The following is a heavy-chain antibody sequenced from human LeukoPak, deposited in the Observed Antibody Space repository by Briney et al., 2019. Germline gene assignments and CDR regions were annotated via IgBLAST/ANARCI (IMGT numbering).Heavy chain of an antibody. CDR1: GGTFSSYT. V-gene: IGHV1-69*04. J-gene: IGHJ4*02. Sequence: SVKVSCKASGGTFSSYTISWVRQAPGQGLEWMGRIIPILGIANYAQKFQGRVTITADKSTSTAYMELSSLRSEDTAVYYCAREPYSSSPSNAQGLVDYWGQGTLVTVSS. CDR3: AREPYSSSPSNAQGLVDY. D-gene: IGHD6-6*01. CDR2: IIPILGIA.